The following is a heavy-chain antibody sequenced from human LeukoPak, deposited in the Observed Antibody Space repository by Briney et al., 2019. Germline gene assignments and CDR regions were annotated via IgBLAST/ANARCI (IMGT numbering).Heavy chain of an antibody. V-gene: IGHV4-31*03. CDR1: GGSISSGGYY. D-gene: IGHD3-22*01. Sequence: SETLSLTCTVSGGSISSGGYYWSWLRQHPGRGLEWIGYIYYSGSTYYNPSLKSRVTISVDTSKNQFSLKLSSVTAADTAVYYCARVDSSGYYHFDYWGQGTLVTVSS. J-gene: IGHJ4*02. CDR3: ARVDSSGYYHFDY. CDR2: IYYSGST.